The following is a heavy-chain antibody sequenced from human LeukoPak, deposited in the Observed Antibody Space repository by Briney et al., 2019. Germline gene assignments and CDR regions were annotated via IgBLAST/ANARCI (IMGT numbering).Heavy chain of an antibody. CDR3: ARVGGDVLLWFGELLRDDWFDP. D-gene: IGHD3-10*01. V-gene: IGHV4-59*01. J-gene: IGHJ5*02. CDR2: IYFSGST. Sequence: SETLSLTCTVSGGSISSYYWSWIRQPPGKGLEWIGYIYFSGSTNYNPSLKSRVSISVDTSKHQFPLTLSSVAAADTAVYYCARVGGDVLLWFGELLRDDWFDPWGQGTLVTVSS. CDR1: GGSISSYY.